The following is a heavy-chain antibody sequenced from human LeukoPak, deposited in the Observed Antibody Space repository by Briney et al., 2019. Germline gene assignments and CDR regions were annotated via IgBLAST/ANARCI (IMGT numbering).Heavy chain of an antibody. CDR2: ISSSSSYI. CDR3: APGIAAH. CDR1: GFTFSNYS. D-gene: IGHD6-25*01. J-gene: IGHJ4*02. V-gene: IGHV3-21*06. Sequence: GSLRPSCVASGFTFSNYSINWVRQAPGKGLEWISFISSSSSYIYYADSVKGRFTISRDNAKNLLYLQMNSLRAEDTAVYYCAPGIAAHWGQGTLVTVSS.